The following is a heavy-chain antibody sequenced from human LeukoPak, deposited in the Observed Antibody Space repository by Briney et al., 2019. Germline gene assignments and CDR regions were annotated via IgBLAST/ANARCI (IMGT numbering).Heavy chain of an antibody. CDR3: ARHNGNSYASGDY. V-gene: IGHV4-39*01. CDR2: IYYSGNT. D-gene: IGHD3-16*01. CDR1: GDSISRSSHY. Sequence: KPSETLSLTCAVSGDSISRSSHYWGWIRQPPGKGLEWIGSIYYSGNTYYNPSLKGRVTISVDTSKNQFSLRLPSVTAADTAVYYCARHNGNSYASGDYWGQGTLVTVSS. J-gene: IGHJ4*02.